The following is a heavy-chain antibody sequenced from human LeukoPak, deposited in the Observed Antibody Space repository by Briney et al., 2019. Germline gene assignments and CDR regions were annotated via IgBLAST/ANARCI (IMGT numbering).Heavy chain of an antibody. CDR1: GFTVSSNY. D-gene: IGHD6-19*01. Sequence: GGSLRLSCAASGFTVSSNYMSWVRQAPGKGLEWVSVIYSGGSTYYADSVKGRFTISRHISQNTLYLQMNSLRAEDTAVYYCARVRMGSGWSLFDFWGQGTLVTVSS. CDR3: ARVRMGSGWSLFDF. CDR2: IYSGGST. J-gene: IGHJ4*02. V-gene: IGHV3-53*04.